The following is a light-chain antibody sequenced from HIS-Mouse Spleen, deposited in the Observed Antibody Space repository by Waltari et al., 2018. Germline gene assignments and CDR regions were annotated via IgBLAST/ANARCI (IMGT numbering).Light chain of an antibody. Sequence: QSALTQPRSVSGSPGQSVTISCTGTSSDVGGYNYVSWYQQHPGKAPKLMLYDVSKRPAGVADRFCGSKAGNAASLTISGLQAEDEADYYCCSYAGSYTLVFGGGTKLTVL. J-gene: IGLJ2*01. CDR1: SSDVGGYNY. V-gene: IGLV2-11*01. CDR3: CSYAGSYTLV. CDR2: DVS.